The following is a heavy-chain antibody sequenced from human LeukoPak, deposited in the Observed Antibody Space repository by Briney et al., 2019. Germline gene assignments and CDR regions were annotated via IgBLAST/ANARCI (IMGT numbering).Heavy chain of an antibody. V-gene: IGHV6-1*01. CDR1: GDSISSNSAA. CDR3: ASEHHVLRFLEWLSPAGP. Sequence: SQTLSLTCAISGDSISSNSAAWNWIRQSPSRGLEWLGRTYYKSKWYNDYAVSVKSRITINSDTSKNQFSLQLNSVTPEDTAVYYCASEHHVLRFLEWLSPAGPWGQGTLVTVSS. J-gene: IGHJ5*02. CDR2: TYYKSKWYN. D-gene: IGHD3-3*01.